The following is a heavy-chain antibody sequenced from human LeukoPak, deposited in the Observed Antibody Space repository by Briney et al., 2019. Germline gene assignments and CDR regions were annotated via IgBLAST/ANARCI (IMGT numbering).Heavy chain of an antibody. CDR3: ARKDYYDSSGHLDY. CDR1: SGSISSSSYY. D-gene: IGHD3-22*01. Sequence: SETLSLTCTVSSGSISSSSYYWGWIRQPPGKGLEWIGSIYYSGSTYYNPSLKSRVTISVDTSKNQFSLKLSSVTAADTAVYYCARKDYYDSSGHLDYWGQGTLVTVSS. J-gene: IGHJ4*02. V-gene: IGHV4-39*07. CDR2: IYYSGST.